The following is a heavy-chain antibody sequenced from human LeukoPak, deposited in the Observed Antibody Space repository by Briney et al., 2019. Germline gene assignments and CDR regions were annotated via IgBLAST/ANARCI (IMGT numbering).Heavy chain of an antibody. CDR2: IYHSGST. J-gene: IGHJ5*02. Sequence: SETLSLTCAVSGGSISSSNWWSWVRQPPGKGLEWIGEIYHSGSTNYNPSLKSRVTISVDKSKNQFSLKLSSVTAADTAVYYCARDNVVVPAARGMFDPWGQGTLVTVSS. CDR1: GGSISSSNW. V-gene: IGHV4-4*02. D-gene: IGHD2-2*01. CDR3: ARDNVVVPAARGMFDP.